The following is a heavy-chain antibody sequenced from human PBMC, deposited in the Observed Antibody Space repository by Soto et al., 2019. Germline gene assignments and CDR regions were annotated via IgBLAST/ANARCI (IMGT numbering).Heavy chain of an antibody. CDR1: GGTFSSYA. CDR2: IIPIFGTA. J-gene: IGHJ5*02. V-gene: IGHV1-69*12. D-gene: IGHD3-22*01. Sequence: QVQLVQSGAEVKKPGSSVKVSCKGSGGTFSSYAITWVRQAPGQGLEWMGGIIPIFGTANYAQKFQGRVTITADESTSTAYMELSSLRSEDTAVYYCARDRGPSSGYYPYWFDPWGQGTLVTVSS. CDR3: ARDRGPSSGYYPYWFDP.